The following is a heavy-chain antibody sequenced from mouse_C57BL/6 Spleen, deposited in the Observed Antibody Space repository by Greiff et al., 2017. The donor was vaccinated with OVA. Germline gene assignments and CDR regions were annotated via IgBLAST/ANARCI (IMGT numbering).Heavy chain of an antibody. V-gene: IGHV1-15*01. Sequence: QVHVKQSGAELVRPGASVTLSCKASGYTFTDYEMHWVKQTPVHGLEWIGAIDPETGGTAYTQKFKGKAILTADKSSITAYKELRSLTSEASAVYYGTRYINFDYWGQGTTLTVSS. CDR2: IDPETGGT. CDR3: TRYINFDY. CDR1: GYTFTDYE. D-gene: IGHD1-3*01. J-gene: IGHJ2*01.